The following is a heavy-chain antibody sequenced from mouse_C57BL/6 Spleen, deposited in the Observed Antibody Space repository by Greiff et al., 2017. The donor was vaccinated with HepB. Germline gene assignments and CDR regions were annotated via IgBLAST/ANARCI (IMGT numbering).Heavy chain of an antibody. J-gene: IGHJ4*01. Sequence: EVKLMESGPELVKSGASVKISCKASGYSFTDYNMNWVKQSNGKSLEWIGVINPNYGTTSYNQKFKGKATLTVDQSSSTAYMQLNSLTSEDSAVYYCAIYDYNAMDYWGQGTSVTVSS. CDR2: INPNYGTT. CDR3: AIYDYNAMDY. V-gene: IGHV1-39*01. CDR1: GYSFTDYN. D-gene: IGHD2-3*01.